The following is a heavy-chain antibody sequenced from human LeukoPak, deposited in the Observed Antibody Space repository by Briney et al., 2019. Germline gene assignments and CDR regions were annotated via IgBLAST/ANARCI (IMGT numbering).Heavy chain of an antibody. D-gene: IGHD3-10*01. V-gene: IGHV1-2*02. Sequence: GASVKVSCKASGYTFTSYDINWVRQATGQGLEWMGWINPNSGGTNYAQKFQGRVTMTRDTSISTAYMELSRLRSDDTAVYYCARVGDISSGSYYPDYWGQGTLVTVSS. CDR2: INPNSGGT. CDR3: ARVGDISSGSYYPDY. CDR1: GYTFTSYD. J-gene: IGHJ4*02.